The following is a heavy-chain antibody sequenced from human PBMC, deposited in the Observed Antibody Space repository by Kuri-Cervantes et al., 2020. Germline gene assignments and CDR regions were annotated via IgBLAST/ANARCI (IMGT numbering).Heavy chain of an antibody. CDR2: ISYDGSNK. J-gene: IGHJ3*02. D-gene: IGHD2-8*01. CDR1: GFTFSSYA. V-gene: IGHV3-30*07. CDR3: ARLSTKVRYAFDI. Sequence: GGSLRLSCAASGFTFSSYAMHWVRQAPGKGLEWVAVISYDGSNKYYADSVKGRFTISRDNSKNTLYLQMNSLRAGDTAVYYCARLSTKVRYAFDIWGQGTMVTVSS.